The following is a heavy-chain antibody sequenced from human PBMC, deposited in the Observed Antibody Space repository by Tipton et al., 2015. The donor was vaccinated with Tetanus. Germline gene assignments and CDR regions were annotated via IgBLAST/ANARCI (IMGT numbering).Heavy chain of an antibody. CDR2: IYNGVDAHGRET. CDR3: GKVGNMPGNRLPNWFDP. D-gene: IGHD2-2*01. CDR1: GSIVNTNY. V-gene: IGHV3-53*01. J-gene: IGHJ5*02. Sequence: SLRLSCVASGSIVNTNYINWVRQAPGKGLEWVSVIYNGVDAHGRETYDADSVRGRFTISRDHSRSIAYLQMNSLEAEDTGVYFCGKVGNMPGNRLPNWFDPWGQGTLVTVSS.